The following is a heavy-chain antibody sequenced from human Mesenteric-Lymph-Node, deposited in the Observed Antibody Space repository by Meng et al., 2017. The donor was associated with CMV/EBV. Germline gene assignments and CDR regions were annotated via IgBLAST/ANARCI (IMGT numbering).Heavy chain of an antibody. Sequence: SLRTRNWWGWVRQAPGKGLEWIAEIYHRGITNYNPSLKSRVTISVDISKNQFSLRLTSVTAADTAVYYCARDGRGYFGAGSFSWFDSWGQGTLVTVSS. CDR3: ARDGRGYFGAGSFSWFDS. CDR2: IYHRGIT. CDR1: SLRTRNW. J-gene: IGHJ5*01. D-gene: IGHD3-10*01. V-gene: IGHV4-4*02.